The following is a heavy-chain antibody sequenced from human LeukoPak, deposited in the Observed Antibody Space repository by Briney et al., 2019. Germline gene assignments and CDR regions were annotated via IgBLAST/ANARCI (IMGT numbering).Heavy chain of an antibody. CDR1: GGTFSSYA. Sequence: SLKVSCKASGGTFSSYAISWVRQAPGQGLEWRRRIIPILGIANYAQKFQGRVTITADKSTSTAYMELSSLRSEDTAVYYCARISDTAMVTVSDYWGQGTLVTVSP. D-gene: IGHD5-18*01. V-gene: IGHV1-69*04. J-gene: IGHJ4*02. CDR3: ARISDTAMVTVSDY. CDR2: IIPILGIA.